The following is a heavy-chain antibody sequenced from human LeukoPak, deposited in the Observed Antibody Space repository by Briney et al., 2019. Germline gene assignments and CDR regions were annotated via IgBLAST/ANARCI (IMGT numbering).Heavy chain of an antibody. V-gene: IGHV3-74*01. Sequence: PGGSLRLSCAASGFTFSSYWMHWVRQVPGKGLVWVSRINSDGSTTSYADSVKGRFTISRDNAKNTLYLQLNSLTAEDTAVYFCARVTVGKYYNFNYFDFWGQGTQVIVSS. CDR3: ARVTVGKYYNFNYFDF. CDR2: INSDGSTT. D-gene: IGHD3/OR15-3a*01. CDR1: GFTFSSYW. J-gene: IGHJ4*02.